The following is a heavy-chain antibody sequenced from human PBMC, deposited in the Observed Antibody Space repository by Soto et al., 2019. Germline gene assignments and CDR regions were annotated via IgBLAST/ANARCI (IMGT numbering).Heavy chain of an antibody. CDR1: GFAFSSYA. Sequence: GWSLRLCCVASGFAFSSYALHWFRQAPGKGLEWVALISSDGSDKYYADSVRGRLTISRDNSKNALYLQMSSLRPEDTAIYYCARDREAYSGFDYPDYWGQGTLVTVSS. CDR2: ISSDGSDK. J-gene: IGHJ4*02. D-gene: IGHD5-12*01. CDR3: ARDREAYSGFDYPDY. V-gene: IGHV3-30-3*01.